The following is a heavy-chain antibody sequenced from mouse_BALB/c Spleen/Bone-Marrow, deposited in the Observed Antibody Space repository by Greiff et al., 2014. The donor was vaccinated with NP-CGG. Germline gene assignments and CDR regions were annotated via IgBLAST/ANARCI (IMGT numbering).Heavy chain of an antibody. Sequence: VQLQQSGPELVKPGASVKISCKASGYAFSSSWMNWVEQRPGQGLEWIGRIYPGDGDTNYNGKFKGKATLTADKSSSTAYMQLSSLTSVDSAVYFCARSGSSWFAYWGQGTLVTVPA. V-gene: IGHV1-82*01. CDR3: ARSGSSWFAY. D-gene: IGHD1-1*01. CDR1: GYAFSSSW. CDR2: IYPGDGDT. J-gene: IGHJ3*01.